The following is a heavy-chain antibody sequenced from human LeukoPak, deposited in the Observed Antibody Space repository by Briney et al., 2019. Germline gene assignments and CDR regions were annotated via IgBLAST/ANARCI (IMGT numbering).Heavy chain of an antibody. J-gene: IGHJ4*02. Sequence: DSVKVSCKASGYTFTSYDINWVRQATGQGLEWMGWMNPNSGNTGYAQKFQGRVTMTRNTSISTAYMELSSLRSEDTAVYYCARGRKNDFWSGYYPYYFDYWGQGTLVTVSS. CDR2: MNPNSGNT. V-gene: IGHV1-8*01. CDR1: GYTFTSYD. CDR3: ARGRKNDFWSGYYPYYFDY. D-gene: IGHD3-3*01.